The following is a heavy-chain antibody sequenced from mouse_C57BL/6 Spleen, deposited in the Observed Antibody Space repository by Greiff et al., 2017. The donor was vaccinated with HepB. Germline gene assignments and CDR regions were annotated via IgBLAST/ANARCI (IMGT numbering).Heavy chain of an antibody. V-gene: IGHV5-12*01. CDR3: ARQIAY. J-gene: IGHJ3*01. CDR2: ISNGGGST. Sequence: EVKVVESGGGLVQPGGSLKLSCAASGFTFSDYYMYWVRQTPEKRLEWVAYISNGGGSTYYPDTVKGRFTISRDNAKNTLYLQMSRLKSEDTAMYYCARQIAYWGQGTLVTVSA. CDR1: GFTFSDYY.